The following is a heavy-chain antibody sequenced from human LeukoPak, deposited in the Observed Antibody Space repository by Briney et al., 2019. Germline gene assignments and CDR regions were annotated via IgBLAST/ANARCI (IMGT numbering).Heavy chain of an antibody. V-gene: IGHV4-31*03. J-gene: IGHJ4*02. D-gene: IGHD6-13*01. CDR1: FASISSGGYY. Sequence: PSGTLSLTCTVSFASISSGGYYWTWIRQHPEKGLEWIGYIFDSGNIYYNPSLKSRLTISVDTSENQFSLKLTSVTAADTAIYYCASSYSNSWYDYWGQGILVTVSS. CDR3: ASSYSNSWYDY. CDR2: IFDSGNI.